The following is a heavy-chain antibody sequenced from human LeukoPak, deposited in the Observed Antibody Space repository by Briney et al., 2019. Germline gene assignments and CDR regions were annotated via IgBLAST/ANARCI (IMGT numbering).Heavy chain of an antibody. D-gene: IGHD4-17*01. CDR3: ARALTTVTSYYYYGMDV. Sequence: SAKVSCKASGGTFSSYAISWVRQAPGQGLEWMGGIIPIFGTANYAQKFQGRVTITADKSTSTAYMELSSLRSEDTAVYYCARALTTVTSYYYYGMDVWGKGTTVTVSS. CDR1: GGTFSSYA. J-gene: IGHJ6*04. CDR2: IIPIFGTA. V-gene: IGHV1-69*06.